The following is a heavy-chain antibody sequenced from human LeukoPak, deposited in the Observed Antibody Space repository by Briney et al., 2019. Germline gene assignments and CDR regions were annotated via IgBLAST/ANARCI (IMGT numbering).Heavy chain of an antibody. CDR3: ARAVRGVGAFDI. D-gene: IGHD3-10*01. Sequence: QAGGSLRLSCTASGFTFGDYAMNWVRQAPGKGLEWVGFIRSKAYDGTTEYAASLRGRFTISRDDSEGIAYLHMNSLKTEDTAVYYCARAVRGVGAFDIWGQGTMVTVSS. CDR1: GFTFGDYA. CDR2: IRSKAYDGTT. J-gene: IGHJ3*02. V-gene: IGHV3-49*04.